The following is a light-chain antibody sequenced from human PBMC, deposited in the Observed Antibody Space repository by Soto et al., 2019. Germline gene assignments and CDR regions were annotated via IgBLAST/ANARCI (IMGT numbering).Light chain of an antibody. CDR1: QSISSFF. V-gene: IGKV3-20*01. J-gene: IGKJ1*01. CDR3: HQYAGSPWT. Sequence: VVLTQSPGTLSLSPGERATLSCRASQSISSFFLAWYQQKPGQAPRLLIYGASSRATGIPDRFSGSASGTDFTLTISRLEPEDFAVYYCHQYAGSPWTFDQGTKVEIK. CDR2: GAS.